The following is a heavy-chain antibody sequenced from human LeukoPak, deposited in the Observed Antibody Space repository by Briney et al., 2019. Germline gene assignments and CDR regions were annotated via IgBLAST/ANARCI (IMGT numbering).Heavy chain of an antibody. Sequence: GGSLRLSCAASGFTFSSYSMNWVRQAPGKGLEWVASISSSSSYIYYADSVKGRFTISRDNAKNSLYLQMNSLRAEDTAVYYCARDNPTSNYYDSSGKYRGDYWGQGTLVTVSS. D-gene: IGHD3-22*01. CDR1: GFTFSSYS. CDR3: ARDNPTSNYYDSSGKYRGDY. CDR2: ISSSSSYI. J-gene: IGHJ4*02. V-gene: IGHV3-21*01.